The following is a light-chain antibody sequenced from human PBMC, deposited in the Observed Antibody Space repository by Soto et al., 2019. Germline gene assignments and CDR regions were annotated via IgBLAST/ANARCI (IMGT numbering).Light chain of an antibody. Sequence: EVVLTQSPGTLSLSPGERATLSCRASQSVTNNYLAWYQQRPGLAPRLLIYGASTRATGIPDRFSGSGSGTDFTLTISRLEPEVFAVYYCQQYGYSRRFGQGTKVDIK. V-gene: IGKV3-20*01. CDR1: QSVTNNY. CDR3: QQYGYSRR. J-gene: IGKJ1*01. CDR2: GAS.